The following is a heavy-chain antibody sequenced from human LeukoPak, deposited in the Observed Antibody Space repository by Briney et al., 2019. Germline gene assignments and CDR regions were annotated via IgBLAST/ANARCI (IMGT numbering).Heavy chain of an antibody. CDR2: IYYSGST. CDR1: GGSMSGYY. D-gene: IGHD3-22*01. CDR3: ARGETYYYACSGYNAWFDP. Sequence: SETLSLTCTVSGGSMSGYYWSWLRQPPGKGLEWIGYIYYSGSTNYNPSLKSRVTISVDTSKNQFSLKLSSVTAADTVVYYCARGETYYYACSGYNAWFDPWDQGAVVAVSS. J-gene: IGHJ5*02. V-gene: IGHV4-59*01.